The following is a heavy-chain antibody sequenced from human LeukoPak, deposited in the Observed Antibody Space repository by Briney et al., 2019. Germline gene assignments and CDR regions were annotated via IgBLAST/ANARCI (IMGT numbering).Heavy chain of an antibody. Sequence: PSETLSLTCTVSGGSISSSSYYWGWIRQPPGKGLEWIGEIYHSGSTNYNPSLKSRVTISVDKSKNQFSLKLSSVTAADTAVYYCARDSSGWPKRDYWGQGTLVTVSS. J-gene: IGHJ4*02. D-gene: IGHD6-19*01. CDR3: ARDSSGWPKRDY. CDR1: GGSISSSSYY. CDR2: IYHSGST. V-gene: IGHV4-39*07.